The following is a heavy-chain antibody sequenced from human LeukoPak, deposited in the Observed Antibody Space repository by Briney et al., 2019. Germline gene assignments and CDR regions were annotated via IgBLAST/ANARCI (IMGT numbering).Heavy chain of an antibody. D-gene: IGHD3-22*01. CDR1: GGTFSSYA. CDR2: IIPILGIA. J-gene: IGHJ4*02. V-gene: IGHV1-69*04. CDR3: ARAPYYYDSSGYYFTY. Sequence: SVKVSCKASGGTFSSYAISWVRQAPGQGLEWMGRIIPILGIANYAQKFQGRVTITADKSTSTAYMELSSLRSEDTAVYYCARAPYYYDSSGYYFTYGGQGTLVTVSS.